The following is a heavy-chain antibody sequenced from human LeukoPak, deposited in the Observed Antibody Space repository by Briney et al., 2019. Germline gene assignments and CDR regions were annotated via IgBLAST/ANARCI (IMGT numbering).Heavy chain of an antibody. CDR1: GFTFDDYG. D-gene: IGHD6-19*01. CDR3: ARSLYSSGWYYFDY. CDR2: INWNGGST. Sequence: RPGGSLRLSCAASGFTFDDYGMSWVRQAPGKGLEWVSGINWNGGSTGYADSVKGRFTISRDNVKNSLYLQMNSLRAEDTALYYCARSLYSSGWYYFDYWGQGTLVTVSS. V-gene: IGHV3-20*04. J-gene: IGHJ4*02.